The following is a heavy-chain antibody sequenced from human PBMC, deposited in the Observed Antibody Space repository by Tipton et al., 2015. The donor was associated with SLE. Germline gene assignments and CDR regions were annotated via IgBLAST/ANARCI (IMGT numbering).Heavy chain of an antibody. CDR1: GYTFTTYD. J-gene: IGHJ3*02. CDR2: ISTYNGNT. CDR3: ARGPQWEPPTFHI. D-gene: IGHD1-26*01. V-gene: IGHV1-18*01. Sequence: QVQLVQSGPEVKKPGASVKVSCKASGYTFTTYDISWVRQAPGQGLEWMGWISTYNGNTNYAQKFKGRVTMTTDTSTSTADMELRSLRSDDTAVYYCARGPQWEPPTFHIWGQGTMVTVSS.